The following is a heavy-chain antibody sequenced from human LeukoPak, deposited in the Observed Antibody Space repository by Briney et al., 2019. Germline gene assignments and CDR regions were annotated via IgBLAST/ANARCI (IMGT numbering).Heavy chain of an antibody. Sequence: ASVKVSCKASGYTFTSYGISWVRQAPGQGLEWMGWISAYNGNTNYAQKLQGRVTMTTDTSTSTAYKELRSLRSDDTAVYYCARDGQITGTSYWGQGTMVTVSS. V-gene: IGHV1-18*01. CDR3: ARDGQITGTSY. CDR1: GYTFTSYG. D-gene: IGHD1-7*01. CDR2: ISAYNGNT. J-gene: IGHJ4*02.